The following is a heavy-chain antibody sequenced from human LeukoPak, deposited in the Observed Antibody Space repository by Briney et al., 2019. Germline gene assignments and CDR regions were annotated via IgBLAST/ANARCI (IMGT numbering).Heavy chain of an antibody. Sequence: GGSLRLSCSASGFTFSTHAMHWVRQAPGKGVEHVSGISSNGGSTYYADSVEGRFTISRDNSKNTLYLQMNSLRAEDTAVYYCVKDPYSSSWYYFDYWGQGTLVTVSS. CDR1: GFTFSTHA. CDR3: VKDPYSSSWYYFDY. D-gene: IGHD6-13*01. V-gene: IGHV3-64D*06. CDR2: ISSNGGST. J-gene: IGHJ4*02.